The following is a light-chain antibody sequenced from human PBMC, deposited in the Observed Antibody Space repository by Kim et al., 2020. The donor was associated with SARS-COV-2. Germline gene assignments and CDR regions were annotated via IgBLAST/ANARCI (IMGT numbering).Light chain of an antibody. Sequence: VGHTVSITYQGHVRSCYYSTLYQHQPGEAPPVVIYSKNKRPSGVPIRFSGAKSANTADLTITGAQEDDEADDYCSSQDTNGDHWAFGGGTQLTVL. CDR2: SKN. V-gene: IGLV3-19*01. J-gene: IGLJ2*01. CDR3: SSQDTNGDHWA. CDR1: VRSCYY.